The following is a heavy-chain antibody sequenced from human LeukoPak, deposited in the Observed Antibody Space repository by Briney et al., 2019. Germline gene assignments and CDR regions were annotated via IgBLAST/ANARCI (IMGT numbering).Heavy chain of an antibody. CDR1: GFTFSSNS. Sequence: PAGSLRLSCAASGFTFSSNSMNGGRQAPGKGLEWVSCISSSSSYIYYADSVKGRFTISRDNAKNSLYLQMNSLRAEDTAVYYCARRAGAYSHPYDYWGQGTLVTVSS. CDR3: ARRAGAYSHPYDY. D-gene: IGHD4/OR15-4a*01. CDR2: ISSSSSYI. V-gene: IGHV3-21*04. J-gene: IGHJ4*02.